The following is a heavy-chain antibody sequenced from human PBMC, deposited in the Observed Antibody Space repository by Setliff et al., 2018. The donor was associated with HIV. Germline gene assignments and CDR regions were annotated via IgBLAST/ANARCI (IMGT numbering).Heavy chain of an antibody. Sequence: SETLSLTCTVSGGSIRSDSYYWTWIRQPAGEGLEWIGRIYSSGNTNYNPSLESRVTISVDTSKNQFSLQLTSVTAADTAVYKCVRHVWSDDFLVPGWFDSWSQGTLVTVSS. D-gene: IGHD3-3*01. J-gene: IGHJ5*01. CDR3: VRHVWSDDFLVPGWFDS. CDR2: IYSSGNT. CDR1: GGSIRSDSYY. V-gene: IGHV4-61*02.